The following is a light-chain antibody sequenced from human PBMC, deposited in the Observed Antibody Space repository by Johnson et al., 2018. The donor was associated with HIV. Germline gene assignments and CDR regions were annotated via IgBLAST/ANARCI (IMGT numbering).Light chain of an antibody. V-gene: IGLV1-51*01. CDR3: GTWDSSLSAYV. CDR2: DNN. Sequence: QSVLTQPPSVSAAPGQKVTISCSGSSSNIVNNYVSWYQQLPGTAPKLLIYDNNKRPSGIPDRFSGSKSGTSATLGITGLQTGDDADYYCGTWDSSLSAYVFGTGTKVTVL. J-gene: IGLJ1*01. CDR1: SSNIVNNY.